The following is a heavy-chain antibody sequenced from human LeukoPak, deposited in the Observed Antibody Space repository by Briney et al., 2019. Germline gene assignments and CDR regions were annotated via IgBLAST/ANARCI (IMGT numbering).Heavy chain of an antibody. D-gene: IGHD1-26*01. CDR1: GFTFSSYA. CDR3: AKDKGYSGSLGAFDI. V-gene: IGHV3-23*01. CDR2: ISGSGGST. J-gene: IGHJ3*02. Sequence: PGGSLRLSCAASGFTFSSYAMTWVRQAPGKGLEWVSAISGSGGSTYYADSVKGRFTISRDNSKNTLYLQMSSLRAEDTAVYYCAKDKGYSGSLGAFDIWGQGTMVTVSS.